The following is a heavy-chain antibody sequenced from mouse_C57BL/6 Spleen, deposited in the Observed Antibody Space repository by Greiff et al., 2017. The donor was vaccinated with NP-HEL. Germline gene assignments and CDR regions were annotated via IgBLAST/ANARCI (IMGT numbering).Heavy chain of an antibody. V-gene: IGHV1-82*01. CDR3: ARFGDGPWFAY. Sequence: VQLQQSGPELVKPGASVKISCKASGYAFSSSWMNWVKQRPGKGLERIGRIYPGDGDTNYNGKFKGKATLTADKSSSTADMQLSSLTSEDSAVYFCARFGDGPWFAYWGQRTLVTVSA. J-gene: IGHJ3*01. D-gene: IGHD2-3*01. CDR1: GYAFSSSW. CDR2: IYPGDGDT.